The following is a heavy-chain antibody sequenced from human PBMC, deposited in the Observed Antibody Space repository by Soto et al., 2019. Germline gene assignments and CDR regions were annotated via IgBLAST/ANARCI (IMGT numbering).Heavy chain of an antibody. CDR3: ARGGEGSGWYYYYYYMDV. D-gene: IGHD6-19*01. J-gene: IGHJ6*03. CDR2: ISAYNGNT. V-gene: IGHV1-18*01. Sequence: ASVKVSCKASGYTFPSYGISWVRQAAGQELEWMGWISAYNGNTNYAQKLQGRVTMTTDTSTSTAYMELRSLRSDDTVVYYCARGGEGSGWYYYYYYMDVWGKGTTVTVSS. CDR1: GYTFPSYG.